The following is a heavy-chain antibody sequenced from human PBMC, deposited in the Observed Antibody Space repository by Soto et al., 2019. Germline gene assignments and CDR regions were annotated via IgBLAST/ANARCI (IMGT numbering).Heavy chain of an antibody. V-gene: IGHV1-69*13. CDR2: IIPIFGTA. Sequence: GASVKVSCKASGGTFSSYAISWVRQAPGQGLEWMGGIIPIFGTANYAQKFQGRVTITADESTSTAYMELSSLRSEDTAVYYCANYYLRAAAGSPPFDYWGQGTLVTVSS. D-gene: IGHD6-13*01. CDR1: GGTFSSYA. J-gene: IGHJ4*02. CDR3: ANYYLRAAAGSPPFDY.